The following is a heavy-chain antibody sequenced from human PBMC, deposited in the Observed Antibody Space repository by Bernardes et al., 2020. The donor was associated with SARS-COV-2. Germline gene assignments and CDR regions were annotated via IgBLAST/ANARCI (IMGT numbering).Heavy chain of an antibody. J-gene: IGHJ3*02. CDR3: PRTILEMATLSLYVKGFDI. Sequence: SGPTLVKPTQPLTLTCTFSGFSLSTSGMCLSWIRQPPGKALDWLARIDWDDDNFYSTSLKTRLTISKDTSKNQVVPTMTNMDPVDTPTYYCPRTILEMATLSLYVKGFDICGQGIIVTGSS. D-gene: IGHD5-12*01. CDR2: IDWDDDN. CDR1: GFSLSTSGMC. V-gene: IGHV2-70*17.